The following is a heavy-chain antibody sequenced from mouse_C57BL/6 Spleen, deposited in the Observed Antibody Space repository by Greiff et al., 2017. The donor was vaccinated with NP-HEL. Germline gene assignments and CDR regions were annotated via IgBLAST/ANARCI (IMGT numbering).Heavy chain of an antibody. J-gene: IGHJ1*03. Sequence: EVMLVESEGGLVQPGSSMKLSCTASGFTFSDYYMAWVRQVPEKGLEWVANINYDGSSTYYLDSLKSRFIISRDNAKNILYLQMSSLKSEDTATYYCARVYYSSSWYFDVWGTGTTVTVSS. CDR3: ARVYYSSSWYFDV. D-gene: IGHD1-1*01. V-gene: IGHV5-16*01. CDR2: INYDGSST. CDR1: GFTFSDYY.